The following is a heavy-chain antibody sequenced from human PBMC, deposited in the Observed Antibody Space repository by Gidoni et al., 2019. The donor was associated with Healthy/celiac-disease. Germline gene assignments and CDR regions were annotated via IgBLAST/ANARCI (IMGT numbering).Heavy chain of an antibody. Sequence: QVQLVESGGGVVQPGRSLRLSCAASGFTFSSYGMHWVRQAPGKGLEWVAVIWYDGSNKYYADSVKGRFTISRDNSKNTLYLQMNSLRAEDTAVYYCARENYYDSSGYSRAFDIWGQGTMVTVSS. V-gene: IGHV3-33*01. CDR3: ARENYYDSSGYSRAFDI. D-gene: IGHD3-22*01. CDR2: IWYDGSNK. J-gene: IGHJ3*02. CDR1: GFTFSSYG.